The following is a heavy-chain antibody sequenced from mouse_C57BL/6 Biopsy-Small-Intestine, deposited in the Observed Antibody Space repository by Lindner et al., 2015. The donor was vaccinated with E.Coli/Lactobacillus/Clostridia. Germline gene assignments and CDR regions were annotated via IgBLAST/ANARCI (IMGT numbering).Heavy chain of an antibody. CDR3: AREEDWDEGALDY. D-gene: IGHD4-1*01. CDR1: GFTFSSYA. CDR2: ISDDGSYT. V-gene: IGHV5-4*01. Sequence: VQLQESGGGLVKPGGSLKLSCAASGFTFSSYAMSWVRQTPEKRLEWVATISDDGSYTYYPDNVKGRFTISRDNAKNNLYLQMSHLKSEDTAIYYCAREEDWDEGALDYWGQGTTLTVSS. J-gene: IGHJ2*01.